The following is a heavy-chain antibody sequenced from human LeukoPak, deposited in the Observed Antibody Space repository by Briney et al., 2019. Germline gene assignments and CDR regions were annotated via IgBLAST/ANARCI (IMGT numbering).Heavy chain of an antibody. D-gene: IGHD6-6*01. J-gene: IGHJ3*02. CDR1: GYSISSGYY. V-gene: IGHV4-38-2*01. CDR2: IYHSGST. Sequence: PSETLSLTCAVSGYSISSGYYWGWIRQPPGKGLEWIGSIYHSGSTYYNPSLKSRVTISVDTSKNQFSLKLSSVTAADTAVYCCARLDIEYSSSTTTFDIWGQGTMVTVSS. CDR3: ARLDIEYSSSTTTFDI.